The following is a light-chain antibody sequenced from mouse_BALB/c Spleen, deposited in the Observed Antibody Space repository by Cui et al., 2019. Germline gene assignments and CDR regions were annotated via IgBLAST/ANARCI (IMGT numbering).Light chain of an antibody. CDR2: RTS. CDR1: ASESY. V-gene: IGKV4-61*01. CDR3: QQYHSYP. J-gene: IGKJ5*01. Sequence: LVLTKSPAIMSASPGEKVTRCCSASASESYWYWYKQKPGPYPKTCSYRTSNLASGAPASGSGSGSGTSYSLTSRSMEAEDAATYYRQQYHSYPFGAGTKLELK.